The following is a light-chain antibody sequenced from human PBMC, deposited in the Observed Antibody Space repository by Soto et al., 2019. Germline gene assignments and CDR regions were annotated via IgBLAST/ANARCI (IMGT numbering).Light chain of an antibody. CDR1: QSVSTY. J-gene: IGKJ4*01. CDR3: QQRSDWPT. V-gene: IGKV3-11*01. Sequence: EIVLTQSPVTLSLSPGERATLSCRASQSVSTYLAWYQQKPGQAPRLLIYDASNRATGIPARFSGSGSGTDFTLTISSLDPEDFVIYYCQQRSDWPTFGGGTRVEI. CDR2: DAS.